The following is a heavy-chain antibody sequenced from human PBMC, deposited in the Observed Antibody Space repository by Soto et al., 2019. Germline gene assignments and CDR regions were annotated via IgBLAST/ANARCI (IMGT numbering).Heavy chain of an antibody. CDR3: ASFRYLDWPFDY. D-gene: IGHD3-9*01. CDR1: GFTFSDYY. CDR2: ISSSSSYT. Sequence: GGSLRLSCAASGFTFSDYYMSWIRQAPGKGLEWVSYISSSSSYTNYADSVKGRFTISRDNAKNSLYLQMNSLRAEDTAVYYCASFRYLDWPFDYSGQRTLVTVSS. V-gene: IGHV3-11*03. J-gene: IGHJ4*02.